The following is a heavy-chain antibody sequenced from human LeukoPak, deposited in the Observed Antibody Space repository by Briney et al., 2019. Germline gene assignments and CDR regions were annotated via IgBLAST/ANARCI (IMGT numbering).Heavy chain of an antibody. CDR3: ARSYDIFSLPDAFDI. V-gene: IGHV1-69*06. Sequence: ASVKVSCKASGGTFSSYAISWVRQAPGQGLEWMGGIIPIFGTANYAQKFQGRVTITADKSTSTAYMELSSLRSEDTAVYYCARSYDIFSLPDAFDIWGQGTMVTVSS. D-gene: IGHD3-9*01. J-gene: IGHJ3*02. CDR2: IIPIFGTA. CDR1: GGTFSSYA.